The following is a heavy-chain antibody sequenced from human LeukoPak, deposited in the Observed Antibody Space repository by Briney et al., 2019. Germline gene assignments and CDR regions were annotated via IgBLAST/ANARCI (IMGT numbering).Heavy chain of an antibody. CDR1: GFTVSSIH. V-gene: IGHV3-53*01. D-gene: IGHD3-22*01. J-gene: IGHJ3*02. CDR3: ARGGRGSAAVVAPRSLDI. CDR2: TYTGGNS. Sequence: GGSLRLSCAASGFTVSSIHMVWVRQAPGKGLEWVSVTYTGGNSYYADSVKGRFIISRDISKNTLYLQMNSLRAEGSALYYCARGGRGSAAVVAPRSLDIWGQGTMVTVSS.